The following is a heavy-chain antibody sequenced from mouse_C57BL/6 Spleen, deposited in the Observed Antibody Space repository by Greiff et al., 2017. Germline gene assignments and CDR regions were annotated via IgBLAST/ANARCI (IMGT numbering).Heavy chain of an antibody. CDR3: ARPSDDSFFDY. CDR2: ISDGGSYT. CDR1: GFTFSSYA. J-gene: IGHJ2*01. D-gene: IGHD2-4*01. Sequence: EVMLVESGGGLVKPGGSLKLSCAASGFTFSSYAMSWVRQTPETRLEWVATISDGGSYTYYPDNVKGRFTISRDNAKNNRYLQMSHLKSEDTAMYYCARPSDDSFFDYWGQGTTLTVSS. V-gene: IGHV5-4*03.